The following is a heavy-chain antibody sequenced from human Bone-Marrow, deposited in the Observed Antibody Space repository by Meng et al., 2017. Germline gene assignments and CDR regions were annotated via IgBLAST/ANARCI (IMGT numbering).Heavy chain of an antibody. J-gene: IGHJ4*02. D-gene: IGHD7-27*01. CDR1: GYTFTSYD. CDR2: MNHNSGNT. CDR3: ARSRLDFDWGSPYYFDY. V-gene: IGHV1-8*01. Sequence: ASVKVSCKASGYTFTSYDINWVRQATGQGLEWMGWMNHNSGNTGYAQTFQGRVTMTRNTSISTAYMELSSLRSEDTAVYYCARSRLDFDWGSPYYFDYWGQGTLVTVSS.